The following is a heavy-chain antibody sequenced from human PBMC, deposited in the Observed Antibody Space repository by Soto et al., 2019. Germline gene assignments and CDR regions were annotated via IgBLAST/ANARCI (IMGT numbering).Heavy chain of an antibody. D-gene: IGHD2-8*01. Sequence: DSVKIYCKASGYTFTSYGMSWVRQAPGQGLEWMGWISAYNGNTNYAQKLQGRVTMTTDTSTSTAYMELRSLRSGDTAVYYCARIYCTNGVCRAGDVWGKGTTVTVSS. CDR1: GYTFTSYG. V-gene: IGHV1-18*01. CDR2: ISAYNGNT. J-gene: IGHJ6*04. CDR3: ARIYCTNGVCRAGDV.